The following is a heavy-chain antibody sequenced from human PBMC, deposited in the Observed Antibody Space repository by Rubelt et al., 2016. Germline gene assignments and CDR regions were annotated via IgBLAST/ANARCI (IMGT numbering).Heavy chain of an antibody. CDR1: GYTFTSYA. J-gene: IGHJ4*02. D-gene: IGHD3-22*01. CDR2: INAGNGNT. V-gene: IGHV1-3*01. Sequence: QVQLVQSGAEVKKPGASVKVSCKASGYTFTSYAMHWVRQAPGQRLEWMGWINAGNGNTKYSQKFQGRVTITRDTSASTAYMEPSSLRSEDTAVYYCARDFFYYDSSGYFDYWGQGTLVTVSS. CDR3: ARDFFYYDSSGYFDY.